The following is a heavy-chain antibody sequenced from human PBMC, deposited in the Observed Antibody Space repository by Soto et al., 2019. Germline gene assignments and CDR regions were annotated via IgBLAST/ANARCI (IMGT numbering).Heavy chain of an antibody. Sequence: QVQLVQSGAEVKKPGASVKVSCKASGYTFTSYYMHWVRQAPGQGLEWMGIINPSGGSTSYAQKFQGRVTMTRDTSTSTVYMELSSLRSEDTAVYYCARGDSGSYSYYYSGMDVWGQGTTVTVSS. J-gene: IGHJ6*02. D-gene: IGHD1-26*01. CDR2: INPSGGST. V-gene: IGHV1-46*01. CDR3: ARGDSGSYSYYYSGMDV. CDR1: GYTFTSYY.